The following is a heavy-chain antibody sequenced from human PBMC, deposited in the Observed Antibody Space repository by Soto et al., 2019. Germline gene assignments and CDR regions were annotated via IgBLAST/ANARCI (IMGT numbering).Heavy chain of an antibody. J-gene: IGHJ2*01. CDR1: GGSISSYY. D-gene: IGHD1-1*01. CDR2: LYYRGST. CDR3: ARGSRGAEVLWYSDL. Sequence: QVQLQESGPGLVKPSETLSLTCTVSGGSISSYYWSWIRQAPGKGLEWIGYLYYRGSTNYNPSLKSRGSIXXDXSXXWCSLKLNSVTPADTAVYYCARGSRGAEVLWYSDLWGRGTLVTVSS. V-gene: IGHV4-59*01.